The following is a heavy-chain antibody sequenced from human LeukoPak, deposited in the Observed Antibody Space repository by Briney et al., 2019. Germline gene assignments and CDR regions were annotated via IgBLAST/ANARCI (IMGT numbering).Heavy chain of an antibody. D-gene: IGHD2-15*01. J-gene: IGHJ3*02. V-gene: IGHV3-9*01. Sequence: PGGSLRLSCAASGFTFDDYAMHWVRQAPGKGLEWVSGISWNSGSIGYADSVKGRFTISRDNAKNSLYLQMNSLRAEDTALYYCEKVFSLGPGIRANDAFDIWGQGKMVTVSS. CDR2: ISWNSGSI. CDR1: GFTFDDYA. CDR3: EKVFSLGPGIRANDAFDI.